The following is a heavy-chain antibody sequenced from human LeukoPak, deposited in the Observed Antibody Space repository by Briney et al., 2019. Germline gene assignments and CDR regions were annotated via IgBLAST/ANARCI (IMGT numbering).Heavy chain of an antibody. J-gene: IGHJ4*02. CDR1: GGSFTGYY. CDR3: ARGPTISETGHFDY. V-gene: IGHV4-34*01. D-gene: IGHD1-1*01. CDR2: VNHRGDT. Sequence: SETLSLTCAVYGGSFTGYYWSWIRQSPGEGLQWIAEVNHRGDTNYNPSVKGRVTISVDTSKNQFSLKVTSLTAADTAVYYCARGPTISETGHFDYWGQGTLVTVSS.